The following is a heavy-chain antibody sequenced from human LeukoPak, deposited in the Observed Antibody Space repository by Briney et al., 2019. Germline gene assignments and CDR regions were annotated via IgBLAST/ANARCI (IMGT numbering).Heavy chain of an antibody. CDR2: INHRGST. CDR1: GGSFSGYY. D-gene: IGHD1-14*01. J-gene: IGHJ6*03. CDR3: ARVRYRRSYYYYYYMDV. V-gene: IGHV4-34*01. Sequence: SQGLSLTCAVDGGSFSGYYWRWIRQPPGKGLEWIGEINHRGSTNYNPSLKSRVTISVDTSKKQFSLKLSSVTAADTAVYYCARVRYRRSYYYYYYMDVWGKGTTVTVSS.